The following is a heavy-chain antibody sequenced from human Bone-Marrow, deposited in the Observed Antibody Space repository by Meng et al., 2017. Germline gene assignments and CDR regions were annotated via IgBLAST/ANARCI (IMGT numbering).Heavy chain of an antibody. CDR2: IYHSAST. CDR1: GVSLSSCNW. V-gene: IGHV4-4*02. CDR3: AKEEGYCSGGSCYPTGYFDY. J-gene: IGHJ4*02. Sequence: QVPGAESGQARAKPDGTLCATVTASGVSLSSCNWWRWVRQPQGKGLEWIWEIYHSASTDYTPSLTSRVTRSVDTSKNQFSLKLSSVTAADTAVYYCAKEEGYCSGGSCYPTGYFDYWGQGTLVTVSS. D-gene: IGHD2-15*01.